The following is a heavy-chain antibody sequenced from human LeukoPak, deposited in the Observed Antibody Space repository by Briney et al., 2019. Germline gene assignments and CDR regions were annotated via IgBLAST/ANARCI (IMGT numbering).Heavy chain of an antibody. D-gene: IGHD2-2*01. CDR2: INHSGST. J-gene: IGHJ6*02. CDR3: ARRRPIVVVPAAIGRYYYYGMDV. Sequence: SETLSLTCTVSGGSISGGDYYWSWIRQPPGKGLEWIGEINHSGSTNYNPSLKSRVTISVDTSKNQFSLKLSSVTAADTAVYYCARRRPIVVVPAAIGRYYYYGMDVWGQGTTVTVSS. V-gene: IGHV4-34*01. CDR1: GGSISGGDYY.